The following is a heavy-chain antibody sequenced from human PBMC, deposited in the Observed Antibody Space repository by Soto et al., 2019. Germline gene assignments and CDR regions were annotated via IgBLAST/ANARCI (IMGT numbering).Heavy chain of an antibody. V-gene: IGHV3-21*01. CDR1: GFTFSSYS. CDR3: ARDYDDYYGSGRSYYYMDV. J-gene: IGHJ6*03. Sequence: EVQLVESGGGLVKPGGSLRLSCAASGFTFSSYSMNWVRQAPGKGLEWVSSISSSSSYIYYADSVKGRFTISRDNAKNSLYLQMNSLRAEDTAVYYCARDYDDYYGSGRSYYYMDVWGKGTTVTVSS. D-gene: IGHD3-10*01. CDR2: ISSSSSYI.